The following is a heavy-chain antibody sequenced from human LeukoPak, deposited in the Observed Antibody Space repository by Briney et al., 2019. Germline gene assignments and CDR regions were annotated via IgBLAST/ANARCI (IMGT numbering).Heavy chain of an antibody. CDR1: GFTVSSNY. CDR2: IFSGGTT. Sequence: GGSLRLSCAASGFTVSSNYMSWVRQAPGKGLEWVSVIFSGGTTYYADSVKGRFTISRDNSKNTLYLQMNSLRAEDTAVYYCAREGNYYDMDVWGQGTTVTVSS. CDR3: AREGNYYDMDV. J-gene: IGHJ6*02. V-gene: IGHV3-53*01.